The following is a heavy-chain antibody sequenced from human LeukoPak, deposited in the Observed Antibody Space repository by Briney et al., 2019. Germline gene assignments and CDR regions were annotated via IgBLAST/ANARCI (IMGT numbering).Heavy chain of an antibody. D-gene: IGHD3-16*01. J-gene: IGHJ5*02. V-gene: IGHV3-30*03. Sequence: PGGSLRLSCAASGFTFTSYGMHWVRQAPGKGLEWVAVISYDGYKRYYADSVKGRFTISRDNSKYWLYLQMNSLRRADTCVYVCAESRTRNMITFGGVQNWFDPWGQGTLVTVSS. CDR3: AESRTRNMITFGGVQNWFDP. CDR1: GFTFTSYG. CDR2: ISYDGYKR.